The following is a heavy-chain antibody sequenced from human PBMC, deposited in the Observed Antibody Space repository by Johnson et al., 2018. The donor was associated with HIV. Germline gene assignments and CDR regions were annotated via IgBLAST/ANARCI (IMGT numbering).Heavy chain of an antibody. D-gene: IGHD3-22*01. CDR3: VRDQCYYDSSGYPDAFDI. J-gene: IGHJ3*02. Sequence: QVQLVESGGGVVQPGKSLTLSCVASGLSFSNFGIHWVRQAPGKGPEWVAVISFDGNLKKYADSVKGRFTISRDNSKNTLYLQMNGLRAEATGLYYCVRDQCYYDSSGYPDAFDIWGQGTMVTVSS. CDR1: GLSFSNFG. CDR2: ISFDGNLK. V-gene: IGHV3-33*08.